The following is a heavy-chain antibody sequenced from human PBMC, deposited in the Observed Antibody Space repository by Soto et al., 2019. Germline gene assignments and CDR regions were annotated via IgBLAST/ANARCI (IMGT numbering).Heavy chain of an antibody. CDR1: GASFSVSDYH. CDR2: ISHSGST. V-gene: IGHV4-34*01. CDR3: ARGRRVALIETRIFRVLFDF. Sequence: QVQLQQWGAGLLKPSETLSLTCTVSGASFSVSDYHWSWIRQPPGKGLEWVGEISHSGSTNYSPSLKSRVSISVDTSKNQVSLKLSSVTAADTAVYYCARGRRVALIETRIFRVLFDFWGHGTMVIVSS. D-gene: IGHD2-15*01. J-gene: IGHJ4*01.